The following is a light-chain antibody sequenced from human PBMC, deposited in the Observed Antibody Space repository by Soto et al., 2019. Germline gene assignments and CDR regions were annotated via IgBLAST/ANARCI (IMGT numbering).Light chain of an antibody. CDR2: ASS. J-gene: IGKJ4*01. V-gene: IGKV3-20*01. CDR3: HQYYSSIT. Sequence: EIVLTQSPGTLSLSPGEGATLSCRASQDVDNNFLAWYQQRPGQAPRLLIYASSRRATGIPDRFSGSGSGTDFTLTISRVGPEDIAVYFCHQYYSSITFSGGTKVEVK. CDR1: QDVDNNF.